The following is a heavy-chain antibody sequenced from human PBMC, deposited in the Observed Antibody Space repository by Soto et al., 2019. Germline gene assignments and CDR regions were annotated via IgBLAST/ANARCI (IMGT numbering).Heavy chain of an antibody. CDR2: IYSGGST. D-gene: IGHD7-27*01. V-gene: IGHV3-53*01. CDR1: GFTVSSNY. J-gene: IGHJ6*02. CDR3: ARLGSALTGDYYYGMAV. Sequence: GGSLRLSCAASGFTVSSNYMSWVRQAPGKGLEWVSVIYSGGSTYYADSVKGRFTISRDNSKNTLYLQMNSLRAEDTAVYYCARLGSALTGDYYYGMAVWGQGTTVTVSS.